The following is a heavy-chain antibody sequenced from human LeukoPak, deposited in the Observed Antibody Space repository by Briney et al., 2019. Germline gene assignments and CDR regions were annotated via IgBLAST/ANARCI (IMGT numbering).Heavy chain of an antibody. CDR2: INPSDGST. CDR1: GYTFTSYY. J-gene: IGHJ6*03. Sequence: ASVKVSCKASGYTFTSYYIHWVRQAPGQGFEWMSIINPSDGSTTYSQKFQGRVTMTRDTSTSTVYMELSRLRSDDTAVYYCARFSYYYDSSGYYSHYYYYMDVWGKGTTVTVSS. V-gene: IGHV1-46*01. CDR3: ARFSYYYDSSGYYSHYYYYMDV. D-gene: IGHD3-22*01.